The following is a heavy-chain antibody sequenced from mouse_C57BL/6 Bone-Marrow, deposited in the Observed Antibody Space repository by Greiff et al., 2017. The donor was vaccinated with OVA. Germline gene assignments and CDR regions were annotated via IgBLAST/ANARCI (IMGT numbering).Heavy chain of an antibody. CDR2: IYPRDGST. V-gene: IGHV1-85*01. CDR3: ARSAIYYYGSSYDY. J-gene: IGHJ2*01. Sequence: QVQLQQSGPELVKPGASVKLSCKASGYTFTSYDINWVKQRPGQGLEWIGWIYPRDGSTKYNEKCKGKATLTVDTSSSTAYMELHSLTSEDSAVYFCARSAIYYYGSSYDYWGQGTTLTVSS. CDR1: GYTFTSYD. D-gene: IGHD1-1*01.